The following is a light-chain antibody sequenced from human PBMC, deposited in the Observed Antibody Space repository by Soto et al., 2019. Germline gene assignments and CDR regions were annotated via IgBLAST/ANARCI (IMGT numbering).Light chain of an antibody. CDR1: QSVSNN. V-gene: IGKV3-15*01. CDR2: GAS. J-gene: IGKJ1*01. CDR3: QQYNNWPT. Sequence: EIVLTQSPGTLSLSPGERATLSCRASQSVSNNYLAWYQQKPGQAPRLLIYGASTRATGIPARFSGSGSGTEFTLTISSLQSEDFAVYYCQQYNNWPTFGRGTKVDI.